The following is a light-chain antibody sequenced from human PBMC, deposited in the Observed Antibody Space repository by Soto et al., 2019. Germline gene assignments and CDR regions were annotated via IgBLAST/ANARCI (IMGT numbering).Light chain of an antibody. Sequence: IQMTQSPSSLSASVGDRVAITCQASQDISNYLNWYQQKPGKAPKLLIYDASNLETGVPSRFGGSVSGTDFTFTISSLQPEDIATYYCQQYDNLPLTFGGGTKVDI. V-gene: IGKV1-33*01. J-gene: IGKJ4*01. CDR2: DAS. CDR1: QDISNY. CDR3: QQYDNLPLT.